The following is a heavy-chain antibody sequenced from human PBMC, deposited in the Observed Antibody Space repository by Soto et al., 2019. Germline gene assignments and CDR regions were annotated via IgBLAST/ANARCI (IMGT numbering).Heavy chain of an antibody. CDR1: GDSINNYY. Sequence: SETLSLTCTVSGDSINNYYWSWIRQTPGKGLEWLGYIYYSGSTNYTHSLRSRVTISVDTSKNQFSLQLSSVTAADTAVYYCARDRGYSHWFEPWAQGTLVTVS. CDR3: ARDRGYSHWFEP. D-gene: IGHD5-18*01. V-gene: IGHV4-59*01. CDR2: IYYSGST. J-gene: IGHJ5*02.